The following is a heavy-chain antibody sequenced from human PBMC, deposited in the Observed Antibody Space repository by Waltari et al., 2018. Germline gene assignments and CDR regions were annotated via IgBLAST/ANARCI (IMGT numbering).Heavy chain of an antibody. CDR2: ISYDGSNK. J-gene: IGHJ5*02. CDR1: GFPFSSYG. CDR3: AKDLRPWYSSSRGWFDP. D-gene: IGHD6-13*01. V-gene: IGHV3-30*18. Sequence: QVQLVESGGGVVQPGRSLRLSCAASGFPFSSYGMHGVRQAPGKGLEWVAVISYDGSNKYYADSVKGRFTISRDNSKNTLYLQMNSLRAEDTAVYYCAKDLRPWYSSSRGWFDPWGQGTLVTVSS.